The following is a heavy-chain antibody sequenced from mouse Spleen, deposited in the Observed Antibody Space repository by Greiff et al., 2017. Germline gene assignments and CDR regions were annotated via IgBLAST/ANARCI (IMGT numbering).Heavy chain of an antibody. J-gene: IGHJ1*01. Sequence: QVQLKESGAELMKPGASVKISCKATGYTFSSYWIEWVKQRPGHGLEWIGEILPGSGSTNYNEKFKGKATFTADTSSNTAYMQLSSLTSEDSAVYYCARSGSAYYGNYWYFDVWGAGTTVTVSS. CDR2: ILPGSGST. V-gene: IGHV1-9*01. CDR1: GYTFSSYW. D-gene: IGHD2-10*01. CDR3: ARSGSAYYGNYWYFDV.